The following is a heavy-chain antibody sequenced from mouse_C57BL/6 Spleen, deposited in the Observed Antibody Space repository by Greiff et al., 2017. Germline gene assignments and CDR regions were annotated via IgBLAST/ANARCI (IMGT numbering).Heavy chain of an antibody. CDR3: GRGYYYWYFDV. V-gene: IGHV5-17*01. CDR1: GFTFSDYG. J-gene: IGHJ1*03. Sequence: EVQLVESGGGLVKPGGSLKLSCAASGFTFSDYGMHWVRQAPGQGLEWVAYISSGSSTINYADTVKGRFTISRDNPKNTLCLHITSLRSEDTAMCYCGRGYYYWYFDVWGTGTTVTVSS. CDR2: ISSGSSTI. D-gene: IGHD2-3*01.